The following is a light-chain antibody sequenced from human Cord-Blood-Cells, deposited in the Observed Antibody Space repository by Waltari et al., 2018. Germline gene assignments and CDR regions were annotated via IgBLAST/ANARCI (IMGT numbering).Light chain of an antibody. J-gene: IGLJ3*02. CDR2: LNSDGSH. CDR3: QTWGTGIWV. CDR1: SGHSSHA. V-gene: IGLV4-69*01. Sequence: QLVLTQSPSASASLGASVKLTCTPSSGHSSHAIAWHQQQPEKGPRYLMKLNSDGSHSKGDGIPDRFSGSSSGAERYLTISSLQSEDEADYYCQTWGTGIWVFGGGTKLTVL.